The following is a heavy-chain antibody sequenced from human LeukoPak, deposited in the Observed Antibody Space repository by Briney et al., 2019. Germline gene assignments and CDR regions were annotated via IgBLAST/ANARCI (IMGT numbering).Heavy chain of an antibody. CDR2: IRGSGDIT. J-gene: IGHJ4*02. CDR3: AKGTYGSGTYGSIDY. V-gene: IGHV3-23*01. D-gene: IGHD3-10*01. Sequence: GGTLRLSCAASGFTFSSYGMSWVRQAPEKGLEWVSTIRGSGDITYYADSVKGRFTISRDNSKNTLYLQMNRLRAEDTAVYYCAKGTYGSGTYGSIDYWGQGTLVTVSS. CDR1: GFTFSSYG.